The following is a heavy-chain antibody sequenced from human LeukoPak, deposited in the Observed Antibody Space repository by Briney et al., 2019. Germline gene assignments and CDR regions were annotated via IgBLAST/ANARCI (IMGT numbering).Heavy chain of an antibody. Sequence: PGGSLRLSCAASGFTFYSYWMSWVRQAPGKGLEWVANIKQDGSEKYYVDSVKGRFTISRDNAKNSLYPQMNSLRAEDTAVYYCAKVGLSRNIVAFDYWGQGTLVTVSS. CDR1: GFTFYSYW. V-gene: IGHV3-7*01. J-gene: IGHJ4*02. CDR3: AKVGLSRNIVAFDY. CDR2: IKQDGSEK. D-gene: IGHD5-12*01.